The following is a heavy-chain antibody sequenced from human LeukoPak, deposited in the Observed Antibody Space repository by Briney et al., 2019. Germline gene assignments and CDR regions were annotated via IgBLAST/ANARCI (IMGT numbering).Heavy chain of an antibody. CDR1: SDSISSGDYY. J-gene: IGHJ4*02. CDR2: INKNGGT. CDR3: AREHKSYGDYPYYFDS. V-gene: IGHV4-30-4*01. D-gene: IGHD4-17*01. Sequence: SQTLCFTCTGSSDSISSGDYYWSWIRQPEGKGLEFIGYINKNGGTYYNPPLKSRVSISIDTSKNQFSLKLTSVTAADTAVYFCAREHKSYGDYPYYFDSWGQGTLVTVSS.